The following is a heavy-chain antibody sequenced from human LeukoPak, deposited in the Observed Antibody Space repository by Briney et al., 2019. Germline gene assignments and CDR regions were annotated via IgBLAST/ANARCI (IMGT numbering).Heavy chain of an antibody. Sequence: GGSLRLSCEVSGFTFSKYGMHWVRQAPGKGLEWVSTIRYDGSKEYYADSVRGRFTISRDNSGNTLFLQMDSLGAEDTAVYHCVRDTITYDIFTGSPDYWSQGTLVIVSS. V-gene: IGHV3-30*02. D-gene: IGHD3-9*01. CDR2: IRYDGSKE. CDR1: GFTFSKYG. CDR3: VRDTITYDIFTGSPDY. J-gene: IGHJ4*02.